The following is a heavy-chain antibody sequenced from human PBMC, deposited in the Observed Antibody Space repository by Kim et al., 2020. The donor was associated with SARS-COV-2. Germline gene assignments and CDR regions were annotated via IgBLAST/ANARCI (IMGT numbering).Heavy chain of an antibody. CDR3: ARDGGGGYDFWSGYFHGMDV. Sequence: SETLSLTCTVSGGSISSYYWSWIRQPPGKGLEWIGYIYYSGSTNYNPSLKSRVTISVDTSKNQFSLKLSSVTAADTAVYYCARDGGGGYDFWSGYFHGMDVWGQGTTVTVSS. CDR1: GGSISSYY. CDR2: IYYSGST. J-gene: IGHJ6*02. V-gene: IGHV4-59*13. D-gene: IGHD3-3*01.